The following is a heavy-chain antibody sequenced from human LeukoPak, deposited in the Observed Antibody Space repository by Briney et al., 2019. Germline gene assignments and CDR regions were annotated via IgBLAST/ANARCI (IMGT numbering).Heavy chain of an antibody. Sequence: GESLKISCKGSGYSFTSYWIGWVRQMPGKGLEWMGTIYPRDSDTRYSPSFQGQVTISVDKSISTAYLQWSSLKASDTAMYYCARRNGNYYYGMDVWGQGTTVTVSS. CDR2: IYPRDSDT. CDR3: ARRNGNYYYGMDV. J-gene: IGHJ6*02. V-gene: IGHV5-51*01. CDR1: GYSFTSYW. D-gene: IGHD2-8*01.